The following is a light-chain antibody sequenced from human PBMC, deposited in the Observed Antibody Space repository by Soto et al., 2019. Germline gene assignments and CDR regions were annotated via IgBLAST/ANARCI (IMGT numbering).Light chain of an antibody. V-gene: IGKV1-39*01. CDR1: QSISRY. J-gene: IGKJ2*01. CDR3: QQSYSAPYP. CDR2: AAS. Sequence: DIQMTQSPSSLSASVGDRVNITCRASQSISRYLHWYQQKPGKAPKLLIYAASSLQSGVPSRFSGSGSGTDFHLTISSLQPGDFATYSCQQSYSAPYPFGQGTNLEI.